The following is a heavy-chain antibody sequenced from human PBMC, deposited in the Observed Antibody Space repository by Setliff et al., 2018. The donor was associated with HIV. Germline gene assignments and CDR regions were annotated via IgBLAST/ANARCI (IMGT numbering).Heavy chain of an antibody. CDR2: IYYSETT. Sequence: SSETLSLTCTVSGASISSHYWSWIRQSPGKGLEWIGSIYYSETTNNNPSLKSRVTISVDTSKNQLSLKLRSVPAADTAVYYCARDPGGLYCRSTSCQGGCFDPWGQGTLVTVSS. V-gene: IGHV4-59*11. CDR3: ARDPGGLYCRSTSCQGGCFDP. D-gene: IGHD2-2*01. J-gene: IGHJ5*02. CDR1: GASISSHY.